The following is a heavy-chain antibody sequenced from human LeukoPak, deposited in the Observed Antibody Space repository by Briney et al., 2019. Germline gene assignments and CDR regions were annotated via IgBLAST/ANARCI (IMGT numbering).Heavy chain of an antibody. CDR2: IYYSGST. CDR1: GGSISSYY. J-gene: IGHJ6*02. CDR3: ARDPIAARGDYGMDV. D-gene: IGHD6-13*01. Sequence: SETLSLTCTVSGGSISSYYWSWIRQPPGKGLEWIGYIYYSGSTNYNPSLKSRVTISVDTSKNQFSLKLSSVTAADTAVYYCARDPIAARGDYGMDVWGQGTTVTVSS. V-gene: IGHV4-59*01.